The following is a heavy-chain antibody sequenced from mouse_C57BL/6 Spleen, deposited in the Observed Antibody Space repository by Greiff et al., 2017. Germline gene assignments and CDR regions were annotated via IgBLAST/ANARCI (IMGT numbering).Heavy chain of an antibody. Sequence: QVQLQQPGAELVRPGSSVKLSCKASGYTFTSYWMHWVKQRPIQGLEWIGNIDPSDSETHYNQKFKDKATLTVDKSSSTAYRQLSSLTSEDSAVYYCARGPNYYGSSWFAYWGQGTLVTVSS. V-gene: IGHV1-52*01. D-gene: IGHD1-1*01. J-gene: IGHJ3*01. CDR3: ARGPNYYGSSWFAY. CDR2: IDPSDSET. CDR1: GYTFTSYW.